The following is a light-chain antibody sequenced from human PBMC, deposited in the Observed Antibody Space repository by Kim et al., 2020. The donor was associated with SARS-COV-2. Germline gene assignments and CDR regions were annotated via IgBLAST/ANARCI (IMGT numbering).Light chain of an antibody. J-gene: IGKJ1*01. CDR3: QQYKSYAT. V-gene: IGKV1-5*03. CDR2: KAS. Sequence: SASVGDRVIITCRASQSISSWLAWYQQKPGKAPNLLIYKASSLKSGVPSRFSGSGSGTEFTLTISSLQPDDFATYYCQQYKSYATFGQGTKVDIK. CDR1: QSISSW.